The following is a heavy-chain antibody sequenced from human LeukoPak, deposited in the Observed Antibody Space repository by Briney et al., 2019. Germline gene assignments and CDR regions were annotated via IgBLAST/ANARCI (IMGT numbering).Heavy chain of an antibody. J-gene: IGHJ3*02. Sequence: SETLSLTCTVSGGSISSYYWSWIRQPAGKGLEWIGRIYTSGSTNYNPSLKSRVTMSVDTSKNQFSLKLGSVTAADTAVYYCAREELLWFGEFYAFDIWGQGTMVPVSS. CDR2: IYTSGST. CDR1: GGSISSYY. V-gene: IGHV4-4*07. D-gene: IGHD3-10*01. CDR3: AREELLWFGEFYAFDI.